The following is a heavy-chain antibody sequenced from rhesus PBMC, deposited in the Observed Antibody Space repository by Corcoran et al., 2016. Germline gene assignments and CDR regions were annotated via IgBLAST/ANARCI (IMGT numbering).Heavy chain of an antibody. V-gene: IGHV4-65*01. J-gene: IGHJ4*01. Sequence: QVQLQESGPGLVKPSETLSLTCAVSGGSVSSSNWWSWTRQPPGKGLDWIGYISGSSGSTYYNPALKRRVTISTDTSKNQFSLKLSSVTAADTAVYYCARDRRGYFLDYWGQGVLVTVSS. CDR3: ARDRRGYFLDY. CDR1: GGSVSSSNW. CDR2: ISGSSGST. D-gene: IGHD2-15*01.